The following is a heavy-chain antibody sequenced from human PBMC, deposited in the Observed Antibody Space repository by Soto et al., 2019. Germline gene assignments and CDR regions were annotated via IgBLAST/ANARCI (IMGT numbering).Heavy chain of an antibody. CDR3: ARESSGPGYSSSWRIRVYYYYGMDV. V-gene: IGHV1-18*01. J-gene: IGHJ6*02. D-gene: IGHD6-13*01. CDR2: ISAYNGNT. Sequence: ASVKVSCKASGYTFTSYGISWVRQAPGQGLEWMGWISAYNGNTNYAQKLQGRVTMTTDTSTSTAYMELRSLRSDDTAVYYCARESSGPGYSSSWRIRVYYYYGMDVWGQGTTVTVSS. CDR1: GYTFTSYG.